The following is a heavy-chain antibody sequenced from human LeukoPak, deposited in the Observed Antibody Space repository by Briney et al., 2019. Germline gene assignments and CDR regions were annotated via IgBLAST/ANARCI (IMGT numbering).Heavy chain of an antibody. CDR3: ARDRGSSGRLGRFDN. J-gene: IGHJ4*02. CDR2: IKQDGSEK. Sequence: PGGCLRLSCAASGFTLSTYWMTWVRQAPGKGLEWVANIKQDGSEKYYGDSVKGRFTISRDNAKKLLYLQMNSLRVEDTAVYYCARDRGSSGRLGRFDNWGQGTLVTVSP. V-gene: IGHV3-7*01. D-gene: IGHD6-19*01. CDR1: GFTLSTYW.